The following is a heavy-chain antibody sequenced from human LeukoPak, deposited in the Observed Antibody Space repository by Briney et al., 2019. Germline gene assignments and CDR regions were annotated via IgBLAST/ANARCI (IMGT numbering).Heavy chain of an antibody. V-gene: IGHV3-11*01. CDR2: ISSSGSTI. Sequence: PGGSLRLSCAASGFTFSDYYMSWIPQAPGKGLEWVSYISSSGSTIYYADSVKGRFTISRDNAKNSLYLQMNSLRAEDTAVYYCARWSHYDILTGSPVRSWGQGTLVTVSS. CDR1: GFTFSDYY. J-gene: IGHJ4*02. CDR3: ARWSHYDILTGSPVRS. D-gene: IGHD3-9*01.